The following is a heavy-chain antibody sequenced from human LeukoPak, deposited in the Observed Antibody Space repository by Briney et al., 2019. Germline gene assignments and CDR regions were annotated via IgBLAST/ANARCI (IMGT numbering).Heavy chain of an antibody. CDR1: GFTVSSNY. J-gene: IGHJ3*02. Sequence: GGSLRLSCAASGFTVSSNYMSWVRQAPGKGLEWVSVIYSGGSTYYADSVKGRFTISRHNSKNTLYLQMNSLRAEDTAVYYCARDFLSYDGSENHFEDTFDIWGQGTMVTVSS. D-gene: IGHD3-22*01. V-gene: IGHV3-53*04. CDR3: ARDFLSYDGSENHFEDTFDI. CDR2: IYSGGST.